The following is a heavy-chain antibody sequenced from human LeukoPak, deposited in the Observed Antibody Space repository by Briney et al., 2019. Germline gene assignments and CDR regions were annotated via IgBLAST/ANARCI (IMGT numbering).Heavy chain of an antibody. Sequence: GASVKVSCKASGYTFTSYGISWVRQAPGQGLEWVGWISAYNGNTNYAQKLQGRVTMTTDTSTSTAYMELRSLRSDDTAVYYCGIAVAGPMYYYYYYYGMDVWGQGTTVTVSS. CDR1: GYTFTSYG. V-gene: IGHV1-18*01. J-gene: IGHJ6*02. CDR3: GIAVAGPMYYYYYYYGMDV. D-gene: IGHD6-19*01. CDR2: ISAYNGNT.